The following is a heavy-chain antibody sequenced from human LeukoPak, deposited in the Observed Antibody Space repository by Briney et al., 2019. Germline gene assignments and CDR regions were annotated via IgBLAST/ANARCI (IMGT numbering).Heavy chain of an antibody. CDR2: FSGSGGST. CDR1: GFTFSSYA. CDR3: ARFYANEWELPH. J-gene: IGHJ4*02. V-gene: IGHV3-23*01. Sequence: PGGSLRLSCAASGFTFSSYAMSWVRQAPGKGLECISGFSGSGGSTYYADSVKGRFTISRDNSKNTLYLQMNSLRAEDTAVYYCARFYANEWELPHWGQGTLVTVSS. D-gene: IGHD1-26*01.